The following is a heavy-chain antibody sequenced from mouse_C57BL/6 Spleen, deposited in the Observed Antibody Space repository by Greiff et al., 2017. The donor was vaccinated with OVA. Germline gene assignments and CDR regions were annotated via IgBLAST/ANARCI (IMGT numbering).Heavy chain of an antibody. CDR1: GYSFTGYY. Sequence: VQLQQSGPELVKPGASVKISCKASGYSFTGYYMNWVKQSPEKSLEWIGEINPSTGGTTYNQKFKAKATLTVDKSSSTAYMQLKSLTSEDSAVYCGTRWGHYNGSSYEDYWGQGTTLTVSS. D-gene: IGHD1-1*01. CDR3: TRWGHYNGSSYEDY. V-gene: IGHV1-42*01. CDR2: INPSTGGT. J-gene: IGHJ2*01.